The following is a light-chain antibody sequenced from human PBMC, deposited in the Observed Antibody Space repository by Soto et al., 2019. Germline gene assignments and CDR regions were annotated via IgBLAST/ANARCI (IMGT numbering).Light chain of an antibody. CDR1: TSDVGRYNY. CDR2: DVS. J-gene: IGLJ1*01. CDR3: NSYTSSSTYV. V-gene: IGLV2-14*01. Sequence: QSALTQPASVSGSPGQSITISCTGTTSDVGRYNYVSWYQQHPGKAPKLIIYDVSNRPSGVSTRFSGSKSGNTASLTISGLQADDEADYYCNSYTSSSTYVFGTGTKFTVL.